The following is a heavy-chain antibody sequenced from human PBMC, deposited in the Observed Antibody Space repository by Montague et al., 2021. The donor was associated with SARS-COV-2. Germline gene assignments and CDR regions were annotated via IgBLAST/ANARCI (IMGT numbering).Heavy chain of an antibody. V-gene: IGHV4-59*11. CDR2: VNCGGST. CDR1: SGSISSHY. J-gene: IGHJ5*02. Sequence: SETLSLTCTVSSGSISSHYWSWIRQPPGKGLEWIGYVNCGGSTNYNPSLKSRVSISLDTSKNQFSLRLNPVTAADTAVYYCARAVTTGIDWFDPWGQGTLVIVSS. D-gene: IGHD4-17*01. CDR3: ARAVTTGIDWFDP.